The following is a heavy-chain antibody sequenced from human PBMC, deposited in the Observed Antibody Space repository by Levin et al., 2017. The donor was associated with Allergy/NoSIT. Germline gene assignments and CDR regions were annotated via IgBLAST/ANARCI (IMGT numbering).Heavy chain of an antibody. Sequence: ASVKVSCKASGYTFTSYYMHWVRQAPGQGLEWMGIINPSGCSTSYAQKFQGRVTMTRDTSPSTVSMALSSLRSEDTAVYYCAGGSVGNDFWSGKPARWFDPWGQGTLVTVSS. V-gene: IGHV1-46*01. CDR1: GYTFTSYY. CDR2: INPSGCST. CDR3: AGGSVGNDFWSGKPARWFDP. D-gene: IGHD3-3*01. J-gene: IGHJ5*02.